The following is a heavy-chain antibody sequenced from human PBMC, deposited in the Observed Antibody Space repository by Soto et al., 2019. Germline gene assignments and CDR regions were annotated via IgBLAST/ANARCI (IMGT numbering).Heavy chain of an antibody. CDR1: GGSINKNY. V-gene: IGHV4-4*07. Sequence: SETLSLTCTVSGGSINKNYWSWIRQPAGKGLEWIGRIFMTGSTNYNPSLKSRVTMSIDTSKNQFSLKLSSVTAADTAMYYCARDLGVALAADWFDPWGQGTLVTVSS. CDR2: IFMTGST. CDR3: ARDLGVALAADWFDP. J-gene: IGHJ5*02. D-gene: IGHD6-19*01.